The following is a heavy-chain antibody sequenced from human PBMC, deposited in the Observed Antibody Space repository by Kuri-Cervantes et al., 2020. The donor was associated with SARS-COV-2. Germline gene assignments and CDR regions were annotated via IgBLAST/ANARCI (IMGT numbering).Heavy chain of an antibody. J-gene: IGHJ6*02. Sequence: LKISCAASGFTVSSNYMSWVRQAPGKGLEWVSVIYSGGSTYYADSVKGRFTISRDNSKNTLYLQMNSLRAEDTAVYYCARARGEYDFWSGYYPSYYYYGMDVWCQGTTVTVSS. V-gene: IGHV3-53*01. CDR3: ARARGEYDFWSGYYPSYYYYGMDV. CDR2: IYSGGST. D-gene: IGHD3-3*01. CDR1: GFTVSSNY.